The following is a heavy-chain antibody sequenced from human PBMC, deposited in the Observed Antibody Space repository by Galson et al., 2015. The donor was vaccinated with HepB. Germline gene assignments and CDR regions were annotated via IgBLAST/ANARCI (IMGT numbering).Heavy chain of an antibody. CDR3: ARDGTYCSGGSCYRNWFDP. CDR1: GFTFSDYY. D-gene: IGHD2-15*01. J-gene: IGHJ5*02. V-gene: IGHV3-11*06. CDR2: ISSSSSYT. Sequence: SLRLSCAASGFTFSDYYMSWIRQAPGKGLEWVSYISSSSSYTNYADSVKGRFTISRDNAKNSLYLQMNSLRAEDTAVYYCARDGTYCSGGSCYRNWFDPWGQGTLVTVSS.